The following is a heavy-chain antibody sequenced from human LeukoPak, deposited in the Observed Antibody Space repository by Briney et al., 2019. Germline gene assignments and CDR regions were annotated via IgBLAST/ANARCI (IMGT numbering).Heavy chain of an antibody. CDR1: GGSISSGDYY. Sequence: SQTLSLTCTVSGGSISSGDYYWIWIRQPPGKGLEWIGYIYYTGSTYYNPSLKSRVTIPVDTSKNQFSLKLSSVTAADTAVYYCARVLRLWCYYYGMDVWGQGTTVTVSS. V-gene: IGHV4-30-4*01. CDR2: IYYTGST. J-gene: IGHJ6*02. CDR3: ARVLRLWCYYYGMDV. D-gene: IGHD2-21*01.